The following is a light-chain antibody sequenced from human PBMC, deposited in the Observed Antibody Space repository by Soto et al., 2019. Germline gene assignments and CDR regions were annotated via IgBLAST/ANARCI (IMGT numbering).Light chain of an antibody. Sequence: SYELTQPPSVSVSPGQTASITCSGDKLGDKYACWYQQKPGQSPVLVIYQDSKRPSGIPERFSGSNSENTATLTISGTQAMDEADYYCQAWDSTVVFGGGTKLTVL. CDR2: QDS. CDR3: QAWDSTVV. CDR1: KLGDKY. J-gene: IGLJ2*01. V-gene: IGLV3-1*01.